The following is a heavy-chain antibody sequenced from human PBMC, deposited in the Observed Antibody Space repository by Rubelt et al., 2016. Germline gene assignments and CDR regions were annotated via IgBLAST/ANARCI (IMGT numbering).Heavy chain of an antibody. Sequence: QLQLQESGPGLVKPSETLSLICTVSGGSISSTSSYWGWLRQPPGKGLEWIGSIYYSGSTYHDPSLKSRITISVDTSKNQFSLKLSSVTAADTAVYYCARAYSSSSELDYWGQGTLVTVSS. CDR2: IYYSGST. CDR1: GGSISSTSSY. D-gene: IGHD6-6*01. J-gene: IGHJ4*02. V-gene: IGHV4-39*01. CDR3: ARAYSSSSELDY.